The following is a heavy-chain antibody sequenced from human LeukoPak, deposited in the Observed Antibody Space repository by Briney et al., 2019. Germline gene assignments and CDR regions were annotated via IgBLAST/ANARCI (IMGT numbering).Heavy chain of an antibody. CDR3: ARDLAYSRLDY. V-gene: IGHV3-7*01. J-gene: IGHJ4*02. CDR2: INPDGSEK. Sequence: GGSLRLSCAVSGLTFSSSWMDWVRQAPGKGLEWVASINPDGSEKYSVDSVEGRFTISRDNAKNLLYLQVNSLRVEDTAFYYCARDLAYSRLDYWGQGMLVTVSS. CDR1: GLTFSSSW. D-gene: IGHD5-18*01.